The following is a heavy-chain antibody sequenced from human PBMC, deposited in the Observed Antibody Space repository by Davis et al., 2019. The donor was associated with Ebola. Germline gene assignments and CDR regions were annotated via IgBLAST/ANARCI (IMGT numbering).Heavy chain of an antibody. V-gene: IGHV4-59*08. CDR3: TRSQLEWFLTPSSAY. Sequence: PSETLSLTCADSGGSLSNYHWTWIRQAPGKGLEWIRHISYDGKTNYNPSLESRLTISVDTSNNHFSLSLRSVTAADTAVYYCTRSQLEWFLTPSSAYWGPGTLVTVSS. CDR2: ISYDGKT. CDR1: GGSLSNYH. J-gene: IGHJ4*02. D-gene: IGHD3-3*01.